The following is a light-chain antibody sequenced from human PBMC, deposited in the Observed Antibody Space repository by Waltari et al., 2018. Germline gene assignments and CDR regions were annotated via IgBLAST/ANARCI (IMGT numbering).Light chain of an antibody. CDR2: AAS. CDR1: QNISNF. CDR3: QQRYSALTWT. V-gene: IGKV1-39*01. Sequence: DIQMTQSPSSLSASVGDRVTITCRASQNISNFLNWSQQKPGKAPNLLSFAASNLQSGVPSRFSGSGSGTDFALTISSLQPEDFATYYCQQRYSALTWTFGQGTKVQI. J-gene: IGKJ1*01.